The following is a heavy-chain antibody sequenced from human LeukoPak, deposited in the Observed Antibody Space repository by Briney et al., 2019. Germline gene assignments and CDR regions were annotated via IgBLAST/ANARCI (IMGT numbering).Heavy chain of an antibody. D-gene: IGHD3-10*01. J-gene: IGHJ5*02. CDR1: GGSISSGGYS. CDR3: ARAAPYGSGRNWFDP. CDR2: MYHSGGT. V-gene: IGHV4-30-2*01. Sequence: SETLSLTCAVSGGSISSGGYSWSWIRQPPGKGLEWIGYMYHSGGTYYNPSLKSRVTISVDRSKNQSSLELRSVTAADTAVYYCARAAPYGSGRNWFDPWGQGTLVTVSS.